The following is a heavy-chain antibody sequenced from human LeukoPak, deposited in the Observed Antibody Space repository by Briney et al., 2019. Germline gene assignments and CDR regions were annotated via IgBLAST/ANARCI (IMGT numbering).Heavy chain of an antibody. D-gene: IGHD3-10*01. CDR3: ARDGPARFLGSEVQGIDP. J-gene: IGHJ5*02. CDR2: ISYDGSNK. Sequence: PGGSLRLSCAASGFTFSSYAMHWVRQAPGKGLEWVAVISYDGSNKYYADSVKGRFTISRDNSKNTLYLQMNSLRAEDTAVYYCARDGPARFLGSEVQGIDPWGQGTLVTVSS. CDR1: GFTFSSYA. V-gene: IGHV3-30-3*01.